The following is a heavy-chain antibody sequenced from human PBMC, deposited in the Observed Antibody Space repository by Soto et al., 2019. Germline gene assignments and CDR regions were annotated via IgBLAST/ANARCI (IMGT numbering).Heavy chain of an antibody. CDR3: ARDYRYNWNVPPWYYYYGMDV. V-gene: IGHV1-18*01. D-gene: IGHD1-1*01. J-gene: IGHJ6*02. CDR2: ISAYNGNT. CDR1: GYTFTSYG. Sequence: QVQLVQSGAEVKKPGASVKVSCKASGYTFTSYGISWVRQAPGQGLEWMGWISAYNGNTNYAQKLQGRVTMTTDTSTSTAYMELRSLRSDDTAVYYRARDYRYNWNVPPWYYYYGMDVWGQGTTVTVSS.